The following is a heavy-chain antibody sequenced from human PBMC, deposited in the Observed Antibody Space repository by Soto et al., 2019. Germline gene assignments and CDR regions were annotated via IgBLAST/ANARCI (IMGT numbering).Heavy chain of an antibody. J-gene: IGHJ4*02. V-gene: IGHV3-11*01. CDR2: IGPYGNSI. CDR1: GGSISSYH. D-gene: IGHD2-21*01. Sequence: LSLTCTVSGGSISSYHWSWLRQAPGKGLEWVSYIGPYGNSIYYADSVKGRFTISRDDATKSLHLHMNSLRTDDTAVYYCARDDHTYGVYWGQGTPVTVS. CDR3: ARDDHTYGVY.